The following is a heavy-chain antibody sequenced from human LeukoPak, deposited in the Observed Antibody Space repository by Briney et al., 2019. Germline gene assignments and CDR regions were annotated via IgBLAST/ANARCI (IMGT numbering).Heavy chain of an antibody. V-gene: IGHV4-39*07. CDR1: GGSISSSSYY. D-gene: IGHD1-26*01. CDR2: IYYSGST. J-gene: IGHJ5*02. Sequence: SETLSLTCTVSGGSISSSSYYWGWIRQPPGKGLEWIGSIYYSGSTYYNPSLKSRVTISIDTSKNQFSLKLSSVTAADTAVYYCARDRRIVGATYNWFDPWGQGTLVTVSS. CDR3: ARDRRIVGATYNWFDP.